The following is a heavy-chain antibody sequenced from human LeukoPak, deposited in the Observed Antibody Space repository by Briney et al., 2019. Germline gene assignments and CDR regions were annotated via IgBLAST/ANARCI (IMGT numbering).Heavy chain of an antibody. Sequence: SETLSLTCAVYGGSFSGYYWSWIRQPPGKGLEWIGEINHSGSTNYNPSLKSRVTISVDTSKNQFSLKLSSVTAADTAVYYRARDRYYDSSGLSVWGQGTLVTVSS. CDR2: INHSGST. CDR1: GGSFSGYY. D-gene: IGHD3-22*01. J-gene: IGHJ4*02. CDR3: ARDRYYDSSGLSV. V-gene: IGHV4-34*01.